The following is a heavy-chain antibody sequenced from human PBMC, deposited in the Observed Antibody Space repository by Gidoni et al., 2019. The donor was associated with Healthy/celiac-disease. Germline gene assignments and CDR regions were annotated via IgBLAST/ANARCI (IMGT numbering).Heavy chain of an antibody. V-gene: IGHV4-31*03. Sequence: QVQLQESGPGLVKPSQTLSRTCTVAGGAISSGGYYWRWIRQHPGKGLEWIGYIYYRGSPYYNPSLKSRVTISVDTSKNPFSLTLGSVTAADAAVYYCARDRYYFDYWGQGTLVTVSS. CDR3: ARDRYYFDY. CDR1: GGAISSGGYY. CDR2: IYYRGSP. J-gene: IGHJ4*02.